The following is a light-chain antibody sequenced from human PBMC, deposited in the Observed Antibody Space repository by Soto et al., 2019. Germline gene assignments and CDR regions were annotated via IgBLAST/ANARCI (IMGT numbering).Light chain of an antibody. Sequence: QSVLTQPRSVSGSPGQSVTISCTGTSSDVGGYNYVSWYQQHPGKAPKLMIYDVSKRPSGVPDRFSGSKSGNTASLTISGLQAEDEADYYCSSYTSISTHVVFGGGTKLTVL. CDR3: SSYTSISTHVV. J-gene: IGLJ2*01. CDR2: DVS. CDR1: SSDVGGYNY. V-gene: IGLV2-11*01.